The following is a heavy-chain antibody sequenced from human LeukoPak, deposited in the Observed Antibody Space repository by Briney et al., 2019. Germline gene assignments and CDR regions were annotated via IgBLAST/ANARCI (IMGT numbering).Heavy chain of an antibody. CDR3: AELTSMVEQY. D-gene: IGHD3-10*01. V-gene: IGHV3-74*01. J-gene: IGHJ4*02. Sequence: GRSLRLSCAASGLTLSSYWMHWVRQAAGKGLVWDSRINSDGSSTRYADSVKGRFTISRDNAKNTLYLQANSLRAEDTAVYYCAELTSMVEQYWGQGTLVTVSS. CDR2: INSDGSST. CDR1: GLTLSSYW.